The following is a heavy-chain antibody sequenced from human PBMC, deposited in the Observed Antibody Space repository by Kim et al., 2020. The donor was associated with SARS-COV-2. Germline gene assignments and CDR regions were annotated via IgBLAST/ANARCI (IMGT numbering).Heavy chain of an antibody. Sequence: GESLKISCKGSGYSFTNYWIGWVRQMPGKGLEWMGIIYPGDSDTRYSPSFQGQVTISADKSISTAYLQWSSLKAPDSAMYYCARWASGSWHDMDVWGQGTTVTVSS. D-gene: IGHD1-26*01. V-gene: IGHV5-51*01. J-gene: IGHJ6*02. CDR2: IYPGDSDT. CDR3: ARWASGSWHDMDV. CDR1: GYSFTNYW.